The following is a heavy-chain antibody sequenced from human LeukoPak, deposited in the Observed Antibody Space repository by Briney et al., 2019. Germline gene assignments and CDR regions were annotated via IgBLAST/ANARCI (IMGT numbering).Heavy chain of an antibody. CDR2: INHSGST. V-gene: IGHV4-34*01. Sequence: PSETLSLTCAVYVGSFSGYYWSWIRQPPGKGLGWIGEINHSGSTNYNPSLKSRVTISVDTSKNQFSLKLSSVTAADTAVYYCATYWELNAFDIWGQGTMVTVSS. D-gene: IGHD1-26*01. CDR3: ATYWELNAFDI. CDR1: VGSFSGYY. J-gene: IGHJ3*02.